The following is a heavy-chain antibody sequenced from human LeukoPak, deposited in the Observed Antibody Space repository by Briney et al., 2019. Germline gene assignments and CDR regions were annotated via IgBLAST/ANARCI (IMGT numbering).Heavy chain of an antibody. Sequence: ASVKVSCKASGYTFTSYYMHWVRQAPGQGLEWMGWISAYNGNTNYAQKLQGRVTMTTNTSTSTAYMELRSLRSDDTAVYYCARGRGTTPNNWFDPWGQGTLVTVSS. V-gene: IGHV1-18*04. CDR1: GYTFTSYY. D-gene: IGHD4-17*01. J-gene: IGHJ5*02. CDR2: ISAYNGNT. CDR3: ARGRGTTPNNWFDP.